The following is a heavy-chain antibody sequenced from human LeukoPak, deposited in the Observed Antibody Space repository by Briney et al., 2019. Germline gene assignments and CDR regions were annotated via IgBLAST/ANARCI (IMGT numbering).Heavy chain of an antibody. CDR1: GYTFTSYY. Sequence: VASVKVSCKASGYTFTSYYTHWVRQAPGQGLEWMGIINPSGGSTSYAQKFQGRVTMTRDTSTSTVYMELSSLRSEDTAVYYCARECGSLLWFGELFGWFDPWGQGTLVTVSS. J-gene: IGHJ5*02. CDR2: INPSGGST. V-gene: IGHV1-46*01. D-gene: IGHD3-10*01. CDR3: ARECGSLLWFGELFGWFDP.